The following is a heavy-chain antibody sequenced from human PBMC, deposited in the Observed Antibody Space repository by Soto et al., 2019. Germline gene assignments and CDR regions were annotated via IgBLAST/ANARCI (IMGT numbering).Heavy chain of an antibody. D-gene: IGHD3-16*01. V-gene: IGHV3-23*01. J-gene: IGHJ4*02. CDR1: GFTFSGYA. CDR3: LMGYFFDY. Sequence: EVQLLESGGGLVQPGGSLRLSCAASGFTFSGYAMSWVRQAPGKGLEWVSTISNGGDITFYADSVKGRFTISRDNSKNTLYLQMNSLRAEDTAVYYCLMGYFFDYWGQGTLVTVSS. CDR2: ISNGGDIT.